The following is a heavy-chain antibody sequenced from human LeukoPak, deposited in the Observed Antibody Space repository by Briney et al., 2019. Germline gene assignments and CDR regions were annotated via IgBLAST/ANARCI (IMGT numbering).Heavy chain of an antibody. D-gene: IGHD5-18*01. CDR2: ISSSGSTI. J-gene: IGHJ6*03. V-gene: IGHV3-48*03. Sequence: PGGSLRLSCAASGFTFSSYEMNWVRQAPGKGLERVSYISSSGSTIYYADSVKGRFTISRDNSKNTLYLQMNSLKTEDTAVYYCTRGIQLWFRHYYYYMDVWGKGTTVTISS. CDR1: GFTFSSYE. CDR3: TRGIQLWFRHYYYYMDV.